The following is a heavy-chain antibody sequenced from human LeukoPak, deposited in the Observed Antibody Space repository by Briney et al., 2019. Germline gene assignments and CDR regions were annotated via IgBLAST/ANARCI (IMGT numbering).Heavy chain of an antibody. Sequence: KTSETLSLSCTVSGGSISSYYRSWIRQPPGKGLEWIAYIYNSGNTNYKPSLKSRVTISVDMSKNQFSLKLSSVTAADTAVYYCARAAVSTRSRFDFWGQGTLATVSS. D-gene: IGHD5/OR15-5a*01. V-gene: IGHV4-59*01. CDR3: ARAAVSTRSRFDF. CDR1: GGSISSYY. J-gene: IGHJ4*02. CDR2: IYNSGNT.